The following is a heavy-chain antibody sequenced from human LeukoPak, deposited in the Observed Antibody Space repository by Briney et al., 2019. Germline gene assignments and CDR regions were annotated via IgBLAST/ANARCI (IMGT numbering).Heavy chain of an antibody. Sequence: PGGSLRLSCAASGFTFNDYYMSWIRQAPGKGLEWLSYINIGGTNTHYADSVKGRFTISKDNAKKSLYLEMNNLRAEDTAVYYCATDGAGFDTWGQGVLVTVSS. CDR1: GFTFNDYY. J-gene: IGHJ5*02. CDR2: INIGGTNT. V-gene: IGHV3-11*01. CDR3: ATDGAGFDT.